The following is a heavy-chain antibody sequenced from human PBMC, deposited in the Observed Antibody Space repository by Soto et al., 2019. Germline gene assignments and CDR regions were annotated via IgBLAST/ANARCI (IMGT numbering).Heavy chain of an antibody. CDR3: AKGPLTISWY. CDR2: INPGNGNT. J-gene: IGHJ4*01. V-gene: IGHV1-3*01. CDR1: GYIFTTYG. Sequence: QVQLVQSGAEVKKPGASVKVSCKASGYIFTTYGLHWVRQAPGQRLEWMGWINPGNGNTNYSQKFQDRLTITRNTSATTDYIELSSLSSEDTAVYYCAKGPLTISWYWGQGTPVNVSS. D-gene: IGHD6-13*01.